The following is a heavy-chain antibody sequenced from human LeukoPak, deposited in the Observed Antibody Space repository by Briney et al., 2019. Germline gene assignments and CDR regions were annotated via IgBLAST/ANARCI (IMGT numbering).Heavy chain of an antibody. D-gene: IGHD3-10*01. CDR3: ARDRSYGSRRVDY. V-gene: IGHV3-30*04. CDR2: ISYDGRNK. CDR1: GFTFSSYA. J-gene: IGHJ4*02. Sequence: GGSLRLSCAASGFTFSSYAMHWVRQAPGKGLEWVAVISYDGRNKYYADSVKGRFTISRDNSKNTLYLQMNSLRAEDTAVYYCARDRSYGSRRVDYWGQGTLVTVSS.